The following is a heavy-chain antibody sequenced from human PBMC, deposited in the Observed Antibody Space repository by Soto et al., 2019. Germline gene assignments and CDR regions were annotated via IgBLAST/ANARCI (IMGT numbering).Heavy chain of an antibody. J-gene: IGHJ6*03. CDR3: AKAPTYYYYYMDV. CDR1: GFTFSSYA. Sequence: GGSLRLSCTASGFTFSSYAMTWVRQAPGRGLEGVSGITSSGGSTYYADSVKGRFTISRDNSKNTLYLQMNSLRAEDTAVYYCAKAPTYYYYYMDVWGKGTTVTVSS. V-gene: IGHV3-23*01. CDR2: ITSSGGST.